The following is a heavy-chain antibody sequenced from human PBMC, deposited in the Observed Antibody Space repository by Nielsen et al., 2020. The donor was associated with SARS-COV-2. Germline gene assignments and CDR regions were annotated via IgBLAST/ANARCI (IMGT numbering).Heavy chain of an antibody. D-gene: IGHD1-1*01. J-gene: IGHJ4*02. CDR1: GFTFSIHW. CDR3: ASHGTFDH. CDR2: IKQDGSEK. V-gene: IGHV3-7*01. Sequence: GESLKISCEASGFTFSIHWMSWVRQAPGKGLEWVANIKQDGSEKYYVDSVKGRFTISRDNAMNSMYLQMNSLSAEDTAVYYCASHGTFDHWGQGALVTVSS.